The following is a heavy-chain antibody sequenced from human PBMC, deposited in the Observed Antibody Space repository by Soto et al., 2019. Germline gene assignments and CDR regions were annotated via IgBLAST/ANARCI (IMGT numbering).Heavy chain of an antibody. CDR1: GYSFITYA. CDR3: VRDVRRLISYAYLHY. V-gene: IGHV1-18*01. Sequence: QVHLVQSGGEVRKPGASVKVSCKASGYSFITYAVSWVRQAPGQGLEWMGWVNPYNGNTNYAQNFQGRVTMTTDTSPSTAYMELTNLRADDAAVQSCVRDVRRLISYAYLHYLGQGTQVTVSS. CDR2: VNPYNGNT. J-gene: IGHJ4*02. D-gene: IGHD3-16*01.